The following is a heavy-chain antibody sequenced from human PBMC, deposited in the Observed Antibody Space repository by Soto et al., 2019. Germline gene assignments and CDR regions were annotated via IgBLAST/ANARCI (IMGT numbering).Heavy chain of an antibody. J-gene: IGHJ6*02. Sequence: PXESLKVTWQCSGYSFTTNLIALVLKVPGKGLEWMGVIYPGDSATRYSPSFQGQVTISADKPTRTAYLQWSSLKASDTAMYYCAQGYCTGGTCYFYYGLDVCGQRTTVTFSS. CDR3: AQGYCTGGTCYFYYGLDV. CDR2: IYPGDSAT. D-gene: IGHD2-8*02. V-gene: IGHV5-51*01. CDR1: GYSFTTNL.